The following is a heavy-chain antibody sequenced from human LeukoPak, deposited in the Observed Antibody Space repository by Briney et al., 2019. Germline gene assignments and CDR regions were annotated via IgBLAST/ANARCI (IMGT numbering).Heavy chain of an antibody. CDR2: IYYSGST. Sequence: SETLSLTCTVSGGSISSSSYYWGWIRQPPGKGLEWIGSIYYSGSTYYNPSLKSRVTISVDTSKNQFSLKLSSVTAADTAVYYCARRAYCSSTSCYAWEVGWFDPWGQGTLVTVSS. V-gene: IGHV4-39*07. D-gene: IGHD2-2*01. CDR1: GGSISSSSYY. CDR3: ARRAYCSSTSCYAWEVGWFDP. J-gene: IGHJ5*02.